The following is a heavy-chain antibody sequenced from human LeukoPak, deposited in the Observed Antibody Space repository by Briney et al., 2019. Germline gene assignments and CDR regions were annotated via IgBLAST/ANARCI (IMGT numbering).Heavy chain of an antibody. CDR1: GGTFSSYA. CDR2: IIPIFGTA. CDR3: ARGDHVRIYAESAFDI. D-gene: IGHD3-3*01. V-gene: IGHV1-69*05. J-gene: IGHJ3*02. Sequence: GASVKVSCKASGGTFSSYAISWVRQAPGQGLEWMGGIIPIFGTANYAQKFQGRVTMTRDTSTSTVYMELSRLRSEDTAVYYCARGDHVRIYAESAFDIWGQGTKVTVSS.